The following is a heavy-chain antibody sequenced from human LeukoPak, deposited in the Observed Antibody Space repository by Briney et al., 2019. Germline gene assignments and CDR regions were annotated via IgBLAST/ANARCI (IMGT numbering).Heavy chain of an antibody. V-gene: IGHV4-34*01. Sequence: PSETLSLTCAVYGGSFSGYYWSWIRQPPGKGLEWIGEINHSGSTNYNPSLKSRVTISVDTSKNQFSLKLSSVTAADTAVYYCARHGVYSSGWSYYFNYWGQGTLVTVSS. CDR1: GGSFSGYY. CDR2: INHSGST. D-gene: IGHD6-19*01. J-gene: IGHJ4*02. CDR3: ARHGVYSSGWSYYFNY.